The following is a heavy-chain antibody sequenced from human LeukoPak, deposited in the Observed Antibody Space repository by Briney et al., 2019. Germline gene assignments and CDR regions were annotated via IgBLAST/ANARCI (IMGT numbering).Heavy chain of an antibody. V-gene: IGHV1-8*01. D-gene: IGHD6-25*01. CDR1: GYAFISYD. CDR2: MNPNSGNT. Sequence: ASVKVSCKASGYAFISYDINWVRQATGQGLEWMGWMNPNSGNTGYAQKFQGRVTMTRNTSISTAYMELSSLRSEDTAVYYCARGLGGGYVDAFDIWGQGTMVTVSS. CDR3: ARGLGGGYVDAFDI. J-gene: IGHJ3*02.